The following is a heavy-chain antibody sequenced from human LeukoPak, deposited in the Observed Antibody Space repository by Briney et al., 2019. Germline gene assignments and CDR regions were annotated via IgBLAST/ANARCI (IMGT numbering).Heavy chain of an antibody. V-gene: IGHV3-30*02. CDR3: AKDWYYYDFWSGYYRSDDY. Sequence: GGSLRLSCAASGFTFSSYGMHWVRQAPGKGLEWVAFIRYDGSNKYYADSVKGRFIISRDNSKNTLYLQMNSLRAEDTAVYYCAKDWYYYDFWSGYYRSDDYWGQGTLVTVSS. CDR1: GFTFSSYG. J-gene: IGHJ4*02. CDR2: IRYDGSNK. D-gene: IGHD3-3*01.